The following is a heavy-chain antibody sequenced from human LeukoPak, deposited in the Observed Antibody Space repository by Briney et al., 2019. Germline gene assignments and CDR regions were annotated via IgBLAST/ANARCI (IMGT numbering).Heavy chain of an antibody. D-gene: IGHD6-19*01. Sequence: ASVKVSCTASGYTFTGYYMHWVRQAPGQGLEWIGWINPNSGGTNYAQKFQGWVTMTRDTSISTAYMELSRLRSDDTAVYYCARGAIAVAGPPDYWGQGTLVTVSS. CDR1: GYTFTGYY. CDR2: INPNSGGT. V-gene: IGHV1-2*04. J-gene: IGHJ4*02. CDR3: ARGAIAVAGPPDY.